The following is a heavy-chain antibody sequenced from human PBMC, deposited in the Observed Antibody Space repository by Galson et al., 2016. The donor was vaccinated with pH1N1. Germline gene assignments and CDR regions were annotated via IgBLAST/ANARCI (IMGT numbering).Heavy chain of an antibody. Sequence: SVKVSCKASGSTFTGYYMHWVRQAPGQGLEWMGWINPNSGGTKYAQKCQGRVTMTRDTPISTAYMELSGLRSDDTAVYYCARRGSSTSHYYYGMDVWGQGTTVTVSS. CDR3: ARRGSSTSHYYYGMDV. CDR1: GSTFTGYY. D-gene: IGHD2-2*01. CDR2: INPNSGGT. J-gene: IGHJ6*02. V-gene: IGHV1-2*02.